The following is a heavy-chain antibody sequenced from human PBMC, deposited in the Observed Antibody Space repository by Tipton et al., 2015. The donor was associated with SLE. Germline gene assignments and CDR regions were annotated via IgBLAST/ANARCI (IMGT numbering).Heavy chain of an antibody. CDR3: ARAGVGSSGWYFDY. CDR1: GGSISSGGYS. CDR2: IYHSGST. D-gene: IGHD6-19*01. J-gene: IGHJ4*02. Sequence: TLSLTCAVSGGSISSGGYSWIWIRQPPGKGLEWIGYIYHSGSTYYNPSLKSRVTISVDRSKNQFSLKLSSVTAADTAVCYCARAGVGSSGWYFDYWGQGTLVTVSS. V-gene: IGHV4-30-2*01.